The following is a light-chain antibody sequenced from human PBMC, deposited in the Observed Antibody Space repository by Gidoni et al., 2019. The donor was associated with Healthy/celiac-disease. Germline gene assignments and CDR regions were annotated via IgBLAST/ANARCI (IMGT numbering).Light chain of an antibody. CDR1: QSVNSN. V-gene: IGKV3-15*01. J-gene: IGKJ3*01. CDR2: GAS. Sequence: DIVMTQSPATLSVSPGERATLPVRDCQSVNSNLAWYQQKPGQAPRLLIYGASTRATGIPARFSGSGSGTEFTLTISSLQSEDFAVYYCQQYNNWPFTFGPGTKVDIK. CDR3: QQYNNWPFT.